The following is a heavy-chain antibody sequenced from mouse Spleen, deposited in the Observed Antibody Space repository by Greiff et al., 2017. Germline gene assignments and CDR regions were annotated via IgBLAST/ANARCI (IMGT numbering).Heavy chain of an antibody. D-gene: IGHD2-1*01. Sequence: VQLVESGAELVKPGASVKLSCKASGYTFTSYWMHWVKQRPGRGLEWIGRIDPNSGGTKCNEKFKSKATLTVDKPSSTAYMQLSSLTSEDSAVYYCAREDYGNHWYFDVWGTGTTVTASS. V-gene: IGHV1-72*01. CDR2: IDPNSGGT. J-gene: IGHJ1*03. CDR3: AREDYGNHWYFDV. CDR1: GYTFTSYW.